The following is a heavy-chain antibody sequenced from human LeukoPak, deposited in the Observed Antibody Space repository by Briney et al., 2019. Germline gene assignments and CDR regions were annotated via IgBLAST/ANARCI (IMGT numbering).Heavy chain of an antibody. CDR3: TRYNNDHFDY. Sequence: GRSLRLSCAGSGFTFGGYGMHWFRQTPGKGLEWVAVIAYDGSRAIYADSVKGRFTISRDNSKNTMSVQRDDLRAEDTAVYYCTRYNNDHFDYWGQGTLVTVSS. J-gene: IGHJ4*02. CDR2: IAYDGSRA. CDR1: GFTFGGYG. D-gene: IGHD1-14*01. V-gene: IGHV3-33*01.